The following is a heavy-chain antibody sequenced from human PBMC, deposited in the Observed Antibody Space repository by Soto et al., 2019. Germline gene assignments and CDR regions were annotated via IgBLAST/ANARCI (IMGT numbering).Heavy chain of an antibody. Sequence: PGGSLRLSCAASGFTFSSYAMSWVRQAPGKGLEWVSAISGSGGSTYYADSVKGRFTISRDNSKNTLYLQMNSLRAEDTAVYYCAKVVGAISGLFRYYFDYWGQGTLVTVSS. CDR3: AKVVGAISGLFRYYFDY. CDR1: GFTFSSYA. CDR2: ISGSGGST. J-gene: IGHJ4*02. V-gene: IGHV3-23*01. D-gene: IGHD1-26*01.